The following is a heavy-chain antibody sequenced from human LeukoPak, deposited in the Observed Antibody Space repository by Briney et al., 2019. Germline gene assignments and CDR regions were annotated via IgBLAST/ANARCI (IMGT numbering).Heavy chain of an antibody. CDR1: GFTFSNYA. CDR2: TIGSGYNT. D-gene: IGHD3-3*01. CDR3: AKDRLEDDFWSGYDAFDI. Sequence: GGSLRLSCAASGFTFSNYAMSWVRQAPGKGLEWVSATIGSGYNTYYADSVKGRFTISRDNSKNTLYLQMNSLRAEDTAVYYCAKDRLEDDFWSGYDAFDIWGQGTMVTVSS. J-gene: IGHJ3*02. V-gene: IGHV3-23*01.